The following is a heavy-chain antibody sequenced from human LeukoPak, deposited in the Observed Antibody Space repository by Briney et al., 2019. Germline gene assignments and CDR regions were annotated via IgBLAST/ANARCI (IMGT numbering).Heavy chain of an antibody. CDR3: ARDRDYGDQGACDI. CDR1: GFTFSSYG. J-gene: IGHJ3*02. Sequence: GGSLRLSCAASGFTFSSYGMHWVRQAPGKGLEWVASIRYDGSKKYYADSMTGRFTISRDNSKNTLYLEINSLRAEDTAVYYCARDRDYGDQGACDIWGQGTMVTVSS. CDR2: IRYDGSKK. D-gene: IGHD4-17*01. V-gene: IGHV3-30*02.